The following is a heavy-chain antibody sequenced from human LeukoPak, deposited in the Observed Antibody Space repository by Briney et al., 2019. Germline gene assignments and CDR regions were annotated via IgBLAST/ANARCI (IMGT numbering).Heavy chain of an antibody. CDR3: ASNYGSGSYHYFDY. Sequence: SQTLSLTCTVSGGSISSGDYYWGWIRQPPGKGLEWIGYIDYSVSTYYNPSLKSRVTMSVDTSKNQFSLKMSSVTAADTAVYYCASNYGSGSYHYFDYWGQGALVTVSS. D-gene: IGHD3-10*01. J-gene: IGHJ4*02. CDR2: IDYSVST. V-gene: IGHV4-30-4*01. CDR1: GGSISSGDYY.